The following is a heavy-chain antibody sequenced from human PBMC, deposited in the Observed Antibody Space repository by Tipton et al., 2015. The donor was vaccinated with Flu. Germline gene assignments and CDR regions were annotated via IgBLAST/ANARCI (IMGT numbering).Heavy chain of an antibody. J-gene: IGHJ6*03. Sequence: LRLSCAVYGGSFSGYYWSWIRQPPGKGLEWIGEINHSGSTNYNPSLKSRVTISVDTSKSQFSLKLSSVTAADTAVYYCARRRGMVRGVVYYYYMDVWGTGTTVTVSS. D-gene: IGHD3-10*01. CDR3: ARRRGMVRGVVYYYYMDV. CDR1: GGSFSGYY. V-gene: IGHV4-34*01. CDR2: INHSGST.